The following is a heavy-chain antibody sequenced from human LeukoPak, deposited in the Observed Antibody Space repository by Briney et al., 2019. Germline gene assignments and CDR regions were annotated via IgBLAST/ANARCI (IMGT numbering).Heavy chain of an antibody. J-gene: IGHJ4*02. CDR2: ISSSSSTI. CDR1: GYTFSSYS. CDR3: ARDAYPPVGY. V-gene: IGHV3-48*04. Sequence: GGSLRLSCAASGYTFSSYSMNWVRQAPGKGLEWVSYISSSSSTIYYADSVKGRFTISRDNAKNSLYLQMNSLRAEDTAVYYCARDAYPPVGYWGQGTLVTVSS.